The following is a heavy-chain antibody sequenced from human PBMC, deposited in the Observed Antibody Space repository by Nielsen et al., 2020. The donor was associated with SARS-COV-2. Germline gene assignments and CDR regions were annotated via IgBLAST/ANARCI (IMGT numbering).Heavy chain of an antibody. CDR3: ARATYCSSTNCYVGFDP. D-gene: IGHD2-2*01. V-gene: IGHV5-51*01. J-gene: IGHJ5*02. CDR2: IYPGDPDT. Sequence: VRQAPGKGLEWMGIIYPGDPDTRYSPSFQGQVTISADKSISTAYLQWSSLKASDTAMYYCARATYCSSTNCYVGFDPWGQGTLVTVSS.